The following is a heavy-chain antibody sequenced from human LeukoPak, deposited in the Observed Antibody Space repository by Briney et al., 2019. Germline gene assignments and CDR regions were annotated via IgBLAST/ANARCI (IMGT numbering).Heavy chain of an antibody. V-gene: IGHV4-34*01. Sequence: SETLSLTCAVYGGSFSGYYWSWIRQPPGKGLEWIGEINHSGSTNYNPSLKSRVTISVDTSKNQFPLKLSSVTAADTAVYYCARAAYDFWSGYYFDYWGQGTLVTVSS. CDR1: GGSFSGYY. J-gene: IGHJ4*02. CDR2: INHSGST. CDR3: ARAAYDFWSGYYFDY. D-gene: IGHD3-3*01.